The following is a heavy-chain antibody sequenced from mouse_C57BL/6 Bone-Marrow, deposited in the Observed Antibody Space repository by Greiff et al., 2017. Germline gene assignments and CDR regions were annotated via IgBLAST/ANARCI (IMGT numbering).Heavy chain of an antibody. Sequence: VQLQQSGAELVRPGTSVKLSCKASGYTFTSYWMHWVKQRPGQGLEWIGVIDPSDSYTNYNQKFKGKATLTVDTSSSTAYMQLSSLTSEDSAVYYGAREGWLLPYWYFDVWGTGTTVTVSS. J-gene: IGHJ1*03. CDR1: GYTFTSYW. CDR2: IDPSDSYT. D-gene: IGHD2-3*01. V-gene: IGHV1-59*01. CDR3: AREGWLLPYWYFDV.